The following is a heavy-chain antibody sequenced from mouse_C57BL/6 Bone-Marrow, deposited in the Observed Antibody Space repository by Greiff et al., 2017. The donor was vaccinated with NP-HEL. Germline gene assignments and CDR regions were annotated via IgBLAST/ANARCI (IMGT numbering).Heavy chain of an antibody. V-gene: IGHV1-85*01. J-gene: IGHJ4*01. D-gene: IGHD1-1*01. CDR2: IYPRDGST. CDR1: GYTFTSYD. CDR3: ARGSYYYGSSLTWMDY. Sequence: VQLQQSGPELVKPGASVKLSCKASGYTFTSYDINWVKQRPGQGLEWIGWIYPRDGSTKYNEKFKGKATLTVDQSSSTAYMELHSLTSEDSAVYFCARGSYYYGSSLTWMDYWGQGTSVTVSS.